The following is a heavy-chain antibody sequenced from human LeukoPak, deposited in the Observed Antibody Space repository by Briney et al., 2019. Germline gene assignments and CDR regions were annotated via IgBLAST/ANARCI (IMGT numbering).Heavy chain of an antibody. D-gene: IGHD6-19*01. CDR1: GFTFSSYS. CDR2: ISSSSSYI. J-gene: IGHJ4*02. V-gene: IGHV3-21*04. Sequence: KPGGSLRLSCAASGFTFSSYSMNWVRQAPGKGLEWVSSISSSSSYIYYADSVKGRFTISRDNSKNTLYLQISSLRAEDTAIYRCAKDLGSSGWYGGYFDFWGQGTLVTVSS. CDR3: AKDLGSSGWYGGYFDF.